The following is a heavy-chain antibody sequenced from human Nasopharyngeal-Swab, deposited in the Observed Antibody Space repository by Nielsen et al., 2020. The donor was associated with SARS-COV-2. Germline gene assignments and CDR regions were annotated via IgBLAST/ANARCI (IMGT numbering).Heavy chain of an antibody. CDR2: ISGSGGST. V-gene: IGHV3-23*01. CDR3: AKPDKGTHDY. D-gene: IGHD1-1*01. CDR1: GFTFSSYA. J-gene: IGHJ4*02. Sequence: LTRAASGFTFSSYAMSWVRQAPGKGLEWVSAISGSGGSTYYADSVKGRFTISRDNSKNTLYLQMNSLRAEDTAVYYCAKPDKGTHDYWGQGTLVTVSS.